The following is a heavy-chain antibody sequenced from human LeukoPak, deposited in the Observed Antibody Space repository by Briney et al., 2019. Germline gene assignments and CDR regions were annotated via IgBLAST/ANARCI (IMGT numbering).Heavy chain of an antibody. CDR2: ISSSSSYI. CDR1: GFTFSSYS. Sequence: PGGSLRLSCAASGFTFSSYSMNWVRQAPGKGLEWVSSISSSSSYIYYADSVKGRFTISSDSAKNSLYLQMNSLRAEDTAVYYCAREEVTPNYYYYYMDVWGKGTTVTVSS. J-gene: IGHJ6*03. CDR3: AREEVTPNYYYYYMDV. D-gene: IGHD4-11*01. V-gene: IGHV3-21*01.